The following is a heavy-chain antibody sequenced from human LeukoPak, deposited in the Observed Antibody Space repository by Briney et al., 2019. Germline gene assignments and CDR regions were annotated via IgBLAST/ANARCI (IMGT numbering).Heavy chain of an antibody. D-gene: IGHD5-18*01. J-gene: IGHJ3*02. CDR2: INHSGST. CDR3: ARGRGYNAFDI. Sequence: PSETLSLTFAVYGGSFSGYYWSWLRQPPRNRLEGIGEINHSGSTNYNPSHKSRVTISVDTSKNQFSLKLSSVTAADTAVYYCARGRGYNAFDIWGQGTMVTVSS. CDR1: GGSFSGYY. V-gene: IGHV4-34*01.